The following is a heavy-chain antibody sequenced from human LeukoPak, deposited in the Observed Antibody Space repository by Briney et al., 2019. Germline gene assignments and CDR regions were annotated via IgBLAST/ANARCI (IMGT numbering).Heavy chain of an antibody. V-gene: IGHV4-34*01. CDR3: ASSLGGSEY. Sequence: SETLSLTCAVYGGSFSGYYWSWIRQPPGKGLEWIGEINHSGSTNYNPSLKSRVTISVDTSKNQFSLKLSSVTAADTAVYYCASSLGGSEYWGQGTLVTVSS. D-gene: IGHD3-16*01. CDR2: INHSGST. J-gene: IGHJ4*02. CDR1: GGSFSGYY.